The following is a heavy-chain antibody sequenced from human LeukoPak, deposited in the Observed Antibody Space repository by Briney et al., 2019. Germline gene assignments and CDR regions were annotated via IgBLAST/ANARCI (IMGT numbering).Heavy chain of an antibody. CDR2: INPNSGGT. Sequence: ASVKVSCKASGYTFTGYYMHWVRQAPGQGLEWMGRINPNSGGTNYAQKFQGRVTMTRDTSISTAYMELSRLRSEDTAVYYCARDRNTAMALPDYWGQGTLVTVSS. V-gene: IGHV1-2*06. CDR3: ARDRNTAMALPDY. CDR1: GYTFTGYY. D-gene: IGHD5-18*01. J-gene: IGHJ4*02.